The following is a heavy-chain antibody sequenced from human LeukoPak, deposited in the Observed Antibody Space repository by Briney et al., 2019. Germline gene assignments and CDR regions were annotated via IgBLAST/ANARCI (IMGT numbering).Heavy chain of an antibody. Sequence: SVKVSCKASGGTFSSYAISWVRQAPGQGLEWMGGIIPIFGTANYAQKFQGRVTVTADESTSTAYMELSSLRSEDTAVYYCARDSGYSYGLHTDAFDIWGQGTMVTVSS. CDR2: IIPIFGTA. CDR1: GGTFSSYA. J-gene: IGHJ3*02. CDR3: ARDSGYSYGLHTDAFDI. V-gene: IGHV1-69*13. D-gene: IGHD5-18*01.